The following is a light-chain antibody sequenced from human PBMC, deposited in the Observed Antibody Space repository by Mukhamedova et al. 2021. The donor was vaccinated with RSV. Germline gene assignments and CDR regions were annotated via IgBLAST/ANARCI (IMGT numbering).Light chain of an antibody. J-gene: IGKJ4*01. Sequence: WYQRRVHGKAPKLLIYAASSLRSGVPSRFSGSGSGTDFAFTINTLQPEDFATHYCQESYATPVTFGGGTKVEIK. CDR3: QESYATPVT. CDR2: AAS. V-gene: IGKV1-39*01.